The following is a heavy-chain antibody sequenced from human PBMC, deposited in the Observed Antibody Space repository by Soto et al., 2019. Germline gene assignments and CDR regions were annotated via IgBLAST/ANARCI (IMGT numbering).Heavy chain of an antibody. CDR3: ARCGYYGSGSYYYYYGMDV. V-gene: IGHV1-18*01. CDR2: ISAYNGNT. D-gene: IGHD3-10*01. Sequence: GESLKISCKASGYTFTSYGISWVRQAPGQGLEWMGWISAYNGNTNYAQKLQGRVTMTTDTSTSTAYMELRSLRSDDTAVYYCARCGYYGSGSYYYYYGMDVWGQGTTVTVSS. CDR1: GYTFTSYG. J-gene: IGHJ6*02.